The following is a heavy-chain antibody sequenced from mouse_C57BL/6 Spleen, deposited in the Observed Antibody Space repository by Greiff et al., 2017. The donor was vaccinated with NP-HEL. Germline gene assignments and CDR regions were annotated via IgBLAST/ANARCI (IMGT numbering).Heavy chain of an antibody. CDR2: IDPSDSYT. V-gene: IGHV1-50*01. CDR1: GYTFTSYW. CDR3: ARSYGYDWYFDV. Sequence: VQLQQSGAELVKPGASVKLSCKASGYTFTSYWMQWVKQRPGQGLEWIGEIDPSDSYTNYNQKFKGKATLTVDTSSSTAYMQLSSLTSEDSAVYYCARSYGYDWYFDVWGTGTTVTVSS. J-gene: IGHJ1*03. D-gene: IGHD2-2*01.